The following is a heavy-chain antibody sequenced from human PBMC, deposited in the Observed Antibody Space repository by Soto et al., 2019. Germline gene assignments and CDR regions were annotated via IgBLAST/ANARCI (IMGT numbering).Heavy chain of an antibody. V-gene: IGHV3-23*01. Sequence: EVQLLESGGDLIQPGGSLRLSCAASGFTFNIYAMTWVRQAPGKGLEWVSAISRYGDFTYYADSVEGRFTISRDTSNNPLYLQLDSLLAWDTPVYYFAIDRYLDHYSRGYLCDNGGQGT. D-gene: IGHD3-22*01. J-gene: IGHJ4*02. CDR1: GFTFNIYA. CDR2: ISRYGDFT. CDR3: AIDRYLDHYSRGYLCDN.